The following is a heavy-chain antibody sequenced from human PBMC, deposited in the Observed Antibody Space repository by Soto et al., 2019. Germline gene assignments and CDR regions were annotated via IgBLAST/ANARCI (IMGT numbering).Heavy chain of an antibody. V-gene: IGHV1-69*01. CDR3: ARENEGAAAGPPYGMDV. CDR2: IIPIFGTA. CDR1: GGTFSSYA. Sequence: QVQLVQSGAEVKKPGSSVKVSCKASGGTFSSYAISWVRQAPGQGLEWMGGIIPIFGTANYAQKFQGRVTITADESTSTAYMELSILRSEDTAVYYCARENEGAAAGPPYGMDVWGQGTTVTVSS. D-gene: IGHD6-13*01. J-gene: IGHJ6*02.